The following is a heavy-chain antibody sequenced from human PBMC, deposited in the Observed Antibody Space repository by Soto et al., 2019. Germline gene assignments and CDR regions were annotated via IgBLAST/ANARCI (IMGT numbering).Heavy chain of an antibody. J-gene: IGHJ2*01. CDR1: GGSISSGGYY. D-gene: IGHD1-1*01. V-gene: IGHV4-31*03. Sequence: QVQLQESGPGLVKPSQTLSLTCTVSGGSISSGGYYWSWIRQHPGKGLEWIGYIYYSGSTYYNPSLKSRVTISVDTSKNQFSLKLSSVTAADTAVYYCARDGPIPLLTTTPSWYFDLWGRGTLVTVSS. CDR2: IYYSGST. CDR3: ARDGPIPLLTTTPSWYFDL.